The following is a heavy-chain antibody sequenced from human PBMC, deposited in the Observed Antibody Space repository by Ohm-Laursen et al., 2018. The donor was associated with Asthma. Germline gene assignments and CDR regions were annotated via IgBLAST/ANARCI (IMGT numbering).Heavy chain of an antibody. Sequence: SLRLSCSASGFTFSSYGMHWVRQAPGKGLEWVAVISYDGSNKYYADSVKGRFTISRDNSKNTLYLQMNSLRAEDTAVYYCAKGRGVVVPATDYWGQGTLVTVSS. J-gene: IGHJ4*02. CDR3: AKGRGVVVPATDY. V-gene: IGHV3-30*18. CDR2: ISYDGSNK. CDR1: GFTFSSYG. D-gene: IGHD2-2*01.